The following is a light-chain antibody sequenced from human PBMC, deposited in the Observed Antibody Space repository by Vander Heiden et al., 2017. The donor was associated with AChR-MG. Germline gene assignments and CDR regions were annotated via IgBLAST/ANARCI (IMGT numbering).Light chain of an antibody. CDR1: QDISKS. Sequence: DIQMTQSPSSLSASVGDRVTITCQASQDISKSLNWYQQKPGKAPKLPIYEASNLETGVPSRFSGTGSGTDFTFTISSLQPEDIATYYCQQYERLPPLTFGGGTKVGIK. CDR3: QQYERLPPLT. J-gene: IGKJ4*01. CDR2: EAS. V-gene: IGKV1-33*01.